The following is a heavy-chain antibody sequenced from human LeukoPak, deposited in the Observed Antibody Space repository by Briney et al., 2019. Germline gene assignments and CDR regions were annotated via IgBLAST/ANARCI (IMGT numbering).Heavy chain of an antibody. CDR1: GGTFSSYA. CDR2: IIPILGIA. J-gene: IGHJ4*02. CDR3: AGDLVGDSSGYYPH. D-gene: IGHD3-22*01. Sequence: ASVKVSCKASGGTFSSYAISWVRQAPGQGLEWMGRIIPILGIANYAQKFQGRVTITADKSTSTAYMELSSLRSEDTAVYYCAGDLVGDSSGYYPHWGQGTLVTVSS. V-gene: IGHV1-69*04.